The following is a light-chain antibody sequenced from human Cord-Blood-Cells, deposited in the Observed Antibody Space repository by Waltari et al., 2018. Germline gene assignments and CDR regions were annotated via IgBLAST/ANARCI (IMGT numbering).Light chain of an antibody. J-gene: IGLJ2*01. V-gene: IGLV2-14*01. Sequence: QSALTQPASVSGSPGQSITISCTGTSRDVGGYNYVSWYQQHPGKAPKPMIYDFSNRPSGVSNRFSGSKSGNTASLTISGLQAEDEADYYCSSYTSSSTSVVFGGGTKLTVL. CDR1: SRDVGGYNY. CDR3: SSYTSSSTSVV. CDR2: DFS.